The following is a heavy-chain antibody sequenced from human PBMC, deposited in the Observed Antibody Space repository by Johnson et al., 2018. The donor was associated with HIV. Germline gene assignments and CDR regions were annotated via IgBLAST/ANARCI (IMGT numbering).Heavy chain of an antibody. V-gene: IGHV3-74*01. CDR2: INSDGTNT. J-gene: IGHJ3*02. CDR1: GFTFSNYW. Sequence: VHLVESGGGLVQPGGSLRLSCAASGFTFSNYWMHWVRQAPGKGLVWVSRINSDGTNTTYADSVKGRFTISRDNARNTLFLQMHSLRAEDTAVYYCASAYTANIWGQGTKVTVSS. D-gene: IGHD2-21*02. CDR3: ASAYTANI.